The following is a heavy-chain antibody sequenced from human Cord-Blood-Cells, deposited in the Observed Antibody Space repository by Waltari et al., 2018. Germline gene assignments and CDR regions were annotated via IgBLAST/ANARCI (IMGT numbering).Heavy chain of an antibody. CDR1: GGTFSSYA. Sequence: QVQLVQSGAEVKKPGSSVKVSCKASGGTFSSYAISWVRQARGQGLEWMGVTIPSCGTANNAQKFQGRVTITADKSTSTGYMELSSLRSEDTAVYYCAQDWLSSSSKGGYWGQGTLGTVSS. CDR3: AQDWLSSSSKGGY. CDR2: TIPSCGTA. D-gene: IGHD6-6*01. V-gene: IGHV1-69*06. J-gene: IGHJ4*02.